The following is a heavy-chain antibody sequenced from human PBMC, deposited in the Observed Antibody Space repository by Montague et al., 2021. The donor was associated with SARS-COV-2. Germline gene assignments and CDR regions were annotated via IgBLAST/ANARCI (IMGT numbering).Heavy chain of an antibody. J-gene: IGHJ4*02. V-gene: IGHV6-1*01. Sequence: CAISGDSVSSNSAAWNWIRQSPSRGLEWLGRTYYRSKWYNDYAVXVKSRTTINPDTSKNQFSLQLNSVTPEDTAVYYCARGGWGAPGTGRLFDYWGQGTLVTVSS. CDR1: GDSVSSNSAA. CDR2: TYYRSKWYN. CDR3: ARGGWGAPGTGRLFDY. D-gene: IGHD3-10*01.